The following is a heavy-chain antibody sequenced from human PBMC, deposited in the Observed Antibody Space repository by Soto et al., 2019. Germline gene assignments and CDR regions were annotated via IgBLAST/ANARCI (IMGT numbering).Heavy chain of an antibody. CDR2: ISGSGGST. Sequence: EVQLLESGGGLVQPGGSLRLSCVASGFTFSSYAMSWVRQAQGKGREWVSGISGSGGSTYYADSVKGRFTISRDNSKNTLYLQMNSLRAEDTAVYYCAKDRKSGSGWYWDYWGQGSLVTVSS. J-gene: IGHJ4*02. CDR3: AKDRKSGSGWYWDY. V-gene: IGHV3-23*01. CDR1: GFTFSSYA. D-gene: IGHD6-19*01.